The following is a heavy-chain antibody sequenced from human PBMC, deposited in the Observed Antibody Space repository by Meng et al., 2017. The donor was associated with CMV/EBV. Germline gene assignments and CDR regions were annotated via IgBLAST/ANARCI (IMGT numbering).Heavy chain of an antibody. D-gene: IGHD3-10*01. CDR1: GGSFSGYY. CDR3: AGEDYYGSGSYKG. J-gene: IGHJ4*02. CDR2: INHSGST. V-gene: IGHV4-34*01. Sequence: GSLRLSCAVYGGSFSGYYWSWIRQPPGKGLEWIGEINHSGSTNYNPSLKSRVTISVDTSKNQFSLKLSSVTAADTAVYYCAGEDYYGSGSYKGWGQGTLVTVSS.